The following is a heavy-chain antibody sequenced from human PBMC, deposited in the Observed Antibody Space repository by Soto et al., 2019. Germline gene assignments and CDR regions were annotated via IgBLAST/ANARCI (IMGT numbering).Heavy chain of an antibody. CDR2: IYPADSDI. D-gene: IGHD5-12*01. Sequence: PGESLKISCKGFGYSFSFYWIGWVRQMPGKGLEWMGIIYPADSDIRYSPSFQGQVTISADKSISTTYLQWSSLKASDTAIYFCARQWNFDYWGQGTLVTVSS. J-gene: IGHJ4*02. CDR3: ARQWNFDY. V-gene: IGHV5-51*01. CDR1: GYSFSFYW.